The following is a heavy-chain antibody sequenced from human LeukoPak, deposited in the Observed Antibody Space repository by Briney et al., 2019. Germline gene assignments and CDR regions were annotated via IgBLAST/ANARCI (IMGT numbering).Heavy chain of an antibody. J-gene: IGHJ4*02. V-gene: IGHV4-39*01. CDR2: IYYSGST. D-gene: IGHD3-3*01. CDR1: GGSISSSSYY. Sequence: SETLSLTCTVSGGSISSSSYYWGWIRQPPGKGLEWIGSIYYSGSTYYNPSLKSRVTISVDTSKNQFSLKLSSVTAADTAVYYCARQQAYYDFWSGTGIDYWGQGTLVTVSS. CDR3: ARQQAYYDFWSGTGIDY.